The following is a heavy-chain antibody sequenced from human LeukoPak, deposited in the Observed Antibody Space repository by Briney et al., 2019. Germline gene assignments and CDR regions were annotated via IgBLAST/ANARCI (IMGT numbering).Heavy chain of an antibody. Sequence: GGSLRLSCAASGFTFSSYAMHWVRQAPGKGLEWVAVISYDGSNKYYADTVKGRFTISRDNSKNTLYLQMNSLRAEDTAVYYCARDSLTSIAVAANFDYWGQGTLVTVSS. CDR2: ISYDGSNK. D-gene: IGHD6-19*01. CDR3: ARDSLTSIAVAANFDY. V-gene: IGHV3-30*04. CDR1: GFTFSSYA. J-gene: IGHJ4*02.